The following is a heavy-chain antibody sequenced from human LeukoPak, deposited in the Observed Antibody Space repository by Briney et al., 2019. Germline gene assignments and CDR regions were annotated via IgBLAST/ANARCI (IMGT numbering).Heavy chain of an antibody. J-gene: IGHJ4*02. Sequence: PGRSLRLSCAASGFTFSDFAMHWVRQAPGKGLEWVAVISHDGNNQYYADSVKGRFTISRDTFKNTLYLQMNSLRAEDTAVFYCARDHRGSGPLDYWGQGTLVTVSS. CDR3: ARDHRGSGPLDY. D-gene: IGHD2-15*01. CDR1: GFTFSDFA. V-gene: IGHV3-30-3*01. CDR2: ISHDGNNQ.